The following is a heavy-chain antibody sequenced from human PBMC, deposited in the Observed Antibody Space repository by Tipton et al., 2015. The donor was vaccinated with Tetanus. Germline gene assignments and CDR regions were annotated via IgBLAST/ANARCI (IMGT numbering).Heavy chain of an antibody. CDR3: AHRRPEWAMIVIDSWFDP. Sequence: LVKPTQTLTLTCTFSGFSLSTSGVGVGWIRQPPGKALEWLALIYWNDDKRYSPSLKSRLTITKDTSKNQVVLTMTNMDPVDTATYYCAHRRPEWAMIVIDSWFDPWGQGTLVTVSS. D-gene: IGHD3-22*01. V-gene: IGHV2-5*01. CDR2: IYWNDDK. J-gene: IGHJ5*02. CDR1: GFSLSTSGVG.